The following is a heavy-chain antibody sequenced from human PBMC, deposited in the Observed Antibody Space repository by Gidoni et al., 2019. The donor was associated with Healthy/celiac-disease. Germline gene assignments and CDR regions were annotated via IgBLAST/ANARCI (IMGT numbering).Heavy chain of an antibody. D-gene: IGHD2-21*01. Sequence: QVQLVESGGGVGQHGRSLGRSCATAGFTFSSSGLHWVRQAPGKGLELVAVISYDGSNKYYADSLKGRFTISRDNSKNTLYLQMNSLRAADTAVYYCAKDWHRVSYYYYMDVWGKGTTVTVSS. J-gene: IGHJ6*03. CDR3: AKDWHRVSYYYYMDV. CDR2: ISYDGSNK. V-gene: IGHV3-30*18. CDR1: GFTFSSSG.